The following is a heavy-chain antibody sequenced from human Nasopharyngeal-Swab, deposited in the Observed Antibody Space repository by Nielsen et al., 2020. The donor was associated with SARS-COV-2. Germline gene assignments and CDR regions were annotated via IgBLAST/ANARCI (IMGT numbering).Heavy chain of an antibody. V-gene: IGHV4-34*01. Sequence: GSLRLSCAASGFTFSSYWMSWVRQAPGEGLEWIGEINHSGRTKYNPSLKSRVTISVDTSKNQFSLKLTSVTAADTAVYYCARLSNSAGDYWGQGTLVTVSS. CDR2: INHSGRT. CDR3: ARLSNSAGDY. CDR1: GFTFSSYW. J-gene: IGHJ4*02. D-gene: IGHD4-23*01.